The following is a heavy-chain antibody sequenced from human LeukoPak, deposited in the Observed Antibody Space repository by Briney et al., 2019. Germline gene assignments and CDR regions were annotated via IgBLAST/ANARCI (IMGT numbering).Heavy chain of an antibody. CDR1: GFTFSSYA. Sequence: GGSPRLSCAASGFTFSSYAMSWVRQAPGKGLEWVSTISGSSGSTYYADSVKGRFTISRDNSKNTLYLQMNSLRAEDTAIYYCATEGYPGYSSIFYDYWGQGTLVTVSS. J-gene: IGHJ4*02. V-gene: IGHV3-23*01. D-gene: IGHD6-13*01. CDR3: ATEGYPGYSSIFYDY. CDR2: ISGSSGST.